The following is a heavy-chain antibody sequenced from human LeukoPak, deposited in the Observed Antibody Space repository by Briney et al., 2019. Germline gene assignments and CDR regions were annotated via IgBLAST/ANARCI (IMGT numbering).Heavy chain of an antibody. J-gene: IGHJ4*02. D-gene: IGHD6-13*01. CDR3: ARRAPRRAAAVEPFHY. CDR2: INPNSGGT. Sequence: ASVKVSCKASGYTFTGYYMHWVRQAPGQGLEWMGWINPNSGGTNYAQKFQGSVTITRDTSISTAYMELSRLRSEDTAVHYLARRAPRRAAAVEPFHYWGQGPLVPLSS. V-gene: IGHV1-2*02. CDR1: GYTFTGYY.